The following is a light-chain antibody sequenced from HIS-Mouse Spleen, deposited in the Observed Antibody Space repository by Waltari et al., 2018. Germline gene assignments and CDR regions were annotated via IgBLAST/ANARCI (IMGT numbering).Light chain of an antibody. J-gene: IGLJ2*01. V-gene: IGLV3-10*01. CDR2: EDS. CDR3: YSTDSSGNHRV. CDR1: ALPNKY. Sequence: SYELTLPPSVSVSPGQTARLTCSGDALPNKYAYWYQHKSGQAPVLVIYEDSKTPSGIPERFSGSSSGTMATLTISGAQVEDEADYYCYSTDSSGNHRVFGGGTKLTVL.